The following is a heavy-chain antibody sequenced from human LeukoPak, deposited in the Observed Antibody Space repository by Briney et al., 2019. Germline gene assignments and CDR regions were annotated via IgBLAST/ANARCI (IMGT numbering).Heavy chain of an antibody. CDR2: IRYDGSRK. CDR3: ARDTYGSGSYYNAPLDY. Sequence: GGSLRLSCAASGFIFSSYGMHWVRQAPDKGLEWVAFIRYDGSRKYYADSVKGRFTISRDNSKNTLYLQMNSLRAEDTAVYYCARDTYGSGSYYNAPLDYWGQGTLVTVSS. J-gene: IGHJ4*02. V-gene: IGHV3-30*02. CDR1: GFIFSSYG. D-gene: IGHD3-10*01.